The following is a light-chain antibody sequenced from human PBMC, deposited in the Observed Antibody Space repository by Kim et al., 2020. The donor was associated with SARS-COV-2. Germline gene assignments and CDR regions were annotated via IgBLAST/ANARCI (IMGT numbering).Light chain of an antibody. CDR1: QGISSY. J-gene: IGKJ2*01. V-gene: IGKV1-9*01. Sequence: IQLTQSPSSLSASVGDRVTITCRASQGISSYLAWYQQKPGKAPKLLIYAASTLQSGVPSRFSGSGSGTDFTLTISSLQPEDFATYYCQQLNSYPPYTFGQGTKLAI. CDR2: AAS. CDR3: QQLNSYPPYT.